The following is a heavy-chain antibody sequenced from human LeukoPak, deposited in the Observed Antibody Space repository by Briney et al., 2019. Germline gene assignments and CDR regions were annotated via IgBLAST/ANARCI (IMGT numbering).Heavy chain of an antibody. CDR3: AKSKRSPIVVVIEYYFDY. CDR2: ISGSGGST. D-gene: IGHD2-21*01. CDR1: GFTFSSYA. V-gene: IGHV3-23*01. Sequence: GGSLRLSCAASGFTFSSYAMSWVRQAPGKGLEWVSAISGSGGSTYYADSVKGRFTISRDNSKNTLYLQMNSLRAEDPAVYYCAKSKRSPIVVVIEYYFDYWGQGTLVTVSS. J-gene: IGHJ4*02.